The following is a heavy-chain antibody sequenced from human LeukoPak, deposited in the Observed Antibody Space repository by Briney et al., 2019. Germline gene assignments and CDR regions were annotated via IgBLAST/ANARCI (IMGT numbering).Heavy chain of an antibody. CDR2: FRESGGAT. CDR3: ARDLGIAARPVFDQ. J-gene: IGHJ4*02. CDR1: GFTFSNYA. Sequence: PGGSLRLSCAASGFTFSNYAMNWVRQAPGKGLEWVSSFRESGGATYYADSVQGRFTISRDDSKNTLYLQMDSLRAEDTAVYYCARDLGIAARPVFDQWGQGTLVTVSS. V-gene: IGHV3-23*01. D-gene: IGHD6-6*01.